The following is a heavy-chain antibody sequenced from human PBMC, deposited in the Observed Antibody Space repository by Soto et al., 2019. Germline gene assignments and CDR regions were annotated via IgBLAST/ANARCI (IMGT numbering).Heavy chain of an antibody. CDR3: AYSTGWYRHDL. CDR1: GDSISSPKW. J-gene: IGHJ3*01. V-gene: IGHV4-4*02. D-gene: IGHD4-4*01. Sequence: QVQLQESGPGLVKPSGPLSLTCAVSGDSISSPKWWTWVRQPPGKGLEWIGDMLHSGTTNYNPSLKSRVHISVDKSKNQFSLNLYSVTAADTALYYCAYSTGWYRHDLWGPGTLVIVSS. CDR2: MLHSGTT.